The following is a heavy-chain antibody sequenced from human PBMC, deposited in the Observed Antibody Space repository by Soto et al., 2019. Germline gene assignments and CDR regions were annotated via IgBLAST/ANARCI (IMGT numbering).Heavy chain of an antibody. CDR2: IYWDDDK. CDR3: AHRVLRTVFGLVTTTAIYFDF. Sequence: QITLNESGPKQVKPRQTLTLTCTFSGFSLTTSGVGVGWIRQSPGKAPEWLALIYWDDDKRYSPSLKSRLTNTKDTAKNQVVLTMADLDPADTATYYCAHRVLRTVFGLVTTTAIYFDFWGQGTPGAVSS. J-gene: IGHJ4*02. V-gene: IGHV2-5*02. D-gene: IGHD3-3*01. CDR1: GFSLTTSGVG.